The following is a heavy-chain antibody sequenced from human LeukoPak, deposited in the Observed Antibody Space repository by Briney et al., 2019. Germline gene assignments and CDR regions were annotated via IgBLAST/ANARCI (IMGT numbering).Heavy chain of an antibody. CDR1: GGSISSYY. Sequence: SETLSLTCTVSGGSISSYYWSWIRQPAGKGLEWIGRIYTSGSTNYNPSLKSRVTMSVDTSKNQFSLKLSSVTAADTAVYYCARDAESHCSSTSCPIKGIDNGGQGPLVTVSS. V-gene: IGHV4-4*07. CDR2: IYTSGST. CDR3: ARDAESHCSSTSCPIKGIDN. J-gene: IGHJ4*02. D-gene: IGHD2-2*01.